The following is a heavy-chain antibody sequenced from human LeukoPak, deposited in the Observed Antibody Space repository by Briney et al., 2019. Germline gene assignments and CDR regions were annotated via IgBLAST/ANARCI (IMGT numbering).Heavy chain of an antibody. V-gene: IGHV3-66*02. CDR2: IYSGGST. CDR1: GFTVSSNY. Sequence: GGSLRLSCAASGFTVSSNYMSWVRQAPGKGLEWVSVIYSGGSTYYADSVKGRFTISRDNSKNTLYLQMNSLRAEDTAVYYCTVPAAATDFDYWGQGTLVTVSS. J-gene: IGHJ4*02. CDR3: TVPAAATDFDY. D-gene: IGHD2-2*01.